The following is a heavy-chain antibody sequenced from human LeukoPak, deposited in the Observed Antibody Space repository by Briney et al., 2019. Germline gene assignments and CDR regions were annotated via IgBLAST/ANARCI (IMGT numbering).Heavy chain of an antibody. CDR2: IYVGGTT. Sequence: PGGSLRLSCAASGFTVSSNYMSWVRQAPGKGLEWVSIIYVGGTTFYADSVKGRFTVSRDNSRDTLDLQMNDLRAEDTAVYYCARDSVPHYYYGMDVWGQGTTVTVSS. V-gene: IGHV3-53*01. CDR3: ARDSVPHYYYGMDV. J-gene: IGHJ6*01. D-gene: IGHD1-1*01. CDR1: GFTVSSNY.